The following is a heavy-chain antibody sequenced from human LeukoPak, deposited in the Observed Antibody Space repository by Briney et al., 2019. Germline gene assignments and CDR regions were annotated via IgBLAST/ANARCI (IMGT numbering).Heavy chain of an antibody. V-gene: IGHV4-59*11. J-gene: IGHJ5*02. CDR1: GGSISSHY. D-gene: IGHD6-13*01. CDR2: IYYSGST. Sequence: ASETLSLTCTVSGGSISSHYWSWIRQPPGKGLEWIGYIYYSGSTNDNPSLKSRVTISVDTSKNQFSLKLNSVTAADTAVYYCAREIAAAGTIRFDPWGQGTLVTVSS. CDR3: AREIAAAGTIRFDP.